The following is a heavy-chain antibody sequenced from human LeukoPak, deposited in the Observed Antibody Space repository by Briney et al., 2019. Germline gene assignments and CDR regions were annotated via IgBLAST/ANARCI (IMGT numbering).Heavy chain of an antibody. Sequence: GGSLRLSCAASGFTFSSYAMNWVRQAPGKGLEWVSGISGSGGSTYYADSVKGRFTISRDNSKNTLYLQMNSLRAEDTAVYYCAKASAASSSTSCSHWGQGTLVTVSS. J-gene: IGHJ4*02. V-gene: IGHV3-23*01. CDR3: AKASAASSSTSCSH. D-gene: IGHD2-2*01. CDR2: ISGSGGST. CDR1: GFTFSSYA.